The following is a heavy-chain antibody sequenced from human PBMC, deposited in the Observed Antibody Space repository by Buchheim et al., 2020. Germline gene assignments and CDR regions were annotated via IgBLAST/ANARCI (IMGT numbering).Heavy chain of an antibody. CDR1: GGTFSSYA. V-gene: IGHV1-69*01. CDR2: IIPIFGTA. CDR3: AREEISYSSSWYVPYYYYYGMDV. D-gene: IGHD6-13*01. Sequence: QVQLVQSGAEVKKPGSSVKVSCKASGGTFSSYAISWVRQAPGQGLEWMGGIIPIFGTANYAQKFQGRVTITADESTSTASMELSSLRSEDTAVYYCAREEISYSSSWYVPYYYYYGMDVWGQGTT. J-gene: IGHJ6*02.